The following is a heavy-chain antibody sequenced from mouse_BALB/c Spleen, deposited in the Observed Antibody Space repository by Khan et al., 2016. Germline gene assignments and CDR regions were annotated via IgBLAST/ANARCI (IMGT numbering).Heavy chain of an antibody. D-gene: IGHD1-1*01. V-gene: IGHV3-2*02. J-gene: IGHJ2*01. Sequence: EVQLQESGPGLVKPSQSLSLTCTVTGYSITSDYAWNWIRQFPGNKLEWMGYISYSGSTSYNPSLKSRISITRDTSKNQFFLQLNSVTTEDTATYDSARYYYGSSYFDYWGQGTTLTVSS. CDR2: ISYSGST. CDR1: GYSITSDYA. CDR3: ARYYYGSSYFDY.